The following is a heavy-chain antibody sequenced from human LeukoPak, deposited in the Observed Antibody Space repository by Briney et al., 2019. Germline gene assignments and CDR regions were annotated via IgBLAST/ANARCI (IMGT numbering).Heavy chain of an antibody. CDR2: FDPEDGET. V-gene: IGHV1-24*01. Sequence: ASVKVSCKVSGYTLTELSMHWVRQAPGKGLEWMGGFDPEDGETIYAQKFQGRVTMTEDTSTDTAYMELSSLRSEDTAVYYCARVTYYDSSGYYHRGGRPYYYYYYMDVWGKGTTVTVSS. D-gene: IGHD3-22*01. CDR1: GYTLTELS. CDR3: ARVTYYDSSGYYHRGGRPYYYYYYMDV. J-gene: IGHJ6*03.